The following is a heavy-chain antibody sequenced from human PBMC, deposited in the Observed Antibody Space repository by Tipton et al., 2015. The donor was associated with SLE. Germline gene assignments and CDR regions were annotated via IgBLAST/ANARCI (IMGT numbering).Heavy chain of an antibody. CDR1: GFTFSSYA. V-gene: IGHV3-64D*06. CDR3: ASSMVQGVPNWFDP. CDR2: ISSNGGST. D-gene: IGHD3-10*01. Sequence: GSLRLSCSASGFTFSSYAMHWVRQTPGKGLEYVSAISSNGGSTYYADSVKGRFTISRDNSKNTLYLQMSSLRAEDTAVYYCASSMVQGVPNWFDPWGQGTLVTVSS. J-gene: IGHJ5*02.